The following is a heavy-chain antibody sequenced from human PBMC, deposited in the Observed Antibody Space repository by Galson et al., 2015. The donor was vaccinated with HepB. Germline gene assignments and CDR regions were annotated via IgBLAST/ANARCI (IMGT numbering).Heavy chain of an antibody. CDR1: GGSVSSGNFH. Sequence: SETLSLTCSVSGGSVSSGNFHWSWIRQPPGKGLEWIGYVLYSGSTNYSPSLRSRLTISVDTSKNQFSLKLNSVTAADTAVYYCARSDPRYDRSGYYFDSWGRGTLVTVSS. CDR2: VLYSGST. D-gene: IGHD3-22*01. CDR3: ARSDPRYDRSGYYFDS. J-gene: IGHJ4*02. V-gene: IGHV4-61*01.